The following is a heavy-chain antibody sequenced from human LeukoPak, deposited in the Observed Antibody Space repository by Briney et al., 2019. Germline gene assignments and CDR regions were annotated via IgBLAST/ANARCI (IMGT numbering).Heavy chain of an antibody. Sequence: SVKVSCKASGGTFTSYAISWVRQAPGQGLEWMGGIIPIFGTANYAQKLQGRVTITADESTSTAYMELSSLRSEDTAVYYCARGGAAADYSDYWGQGTLVTVSS. CDR1: GGTFTSYA. J-gene: IGHJ4*02. CDR3: ARGGAAADYSDY. V-gene: IGHV1-69*01. CDR2: IIPIFGTA. D-gene: IGHD6-13*01.